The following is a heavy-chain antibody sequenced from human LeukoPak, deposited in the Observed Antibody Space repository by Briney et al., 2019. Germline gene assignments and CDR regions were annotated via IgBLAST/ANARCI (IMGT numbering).Heavy chain of an antibody. CDR1: GFTFSSYA. D-gene: IGHD3-22*01. J-gene: IGHJ6*03. CDR2: IRGSGGST. Sequence: PGGSLRLSCAASGFTFSSYAMSWVRQAPGKGLEWVSAIRGSGGSTYYADSVKGRFTISRDNSKNTLYLQMNSLRAEDTAVYYCAKEDNDSSLDYYYYYYMDVWGKGTTVTVSS. V-gene: IGHV3-23*01. CDR3: AKEDNDSSLDYYYYYYMDV.